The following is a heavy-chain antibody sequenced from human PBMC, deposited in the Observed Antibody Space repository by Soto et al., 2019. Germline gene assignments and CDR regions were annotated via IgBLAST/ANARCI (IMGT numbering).Heavy chain of an antibody. Sequence: QVQLVQSGAEVKKPGSSVKVSCKASGGTFSSYAISWVRQAPGQGLEWMGGIIPIFGTANYAQKFQGRVTITADESTSTAYMELSSLRSEDTAVYYCARDLGGKYYDFWSGYSPFYYYYGMDVWGQGTTVTVSS. J-gene: IGHJ6*02. CDR1: GGTFSSYA. V-gene: IGHV1-69*01. D-gene: IGHD3-3*01. CDR2: IIPIFGTA. CDR3: ARDLGGKYYDFWSGYSPFYYYYGMDV.